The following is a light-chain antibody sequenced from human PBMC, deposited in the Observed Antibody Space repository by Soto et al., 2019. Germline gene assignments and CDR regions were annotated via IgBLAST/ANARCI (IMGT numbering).Light chain of an antibody. CDR2: YIS. V-gene: IGKV3D-15*01. CDR1: QSAGNF. Sequence: EIGVSRSPSTLSVSTGETASLSCGASQSAGNFLAWYQQKPGQAPRLLIYYISTRATGIPARFSGSGSGTEFTLTINSLQSEDSAVYYCQQHNQWPITFGQGTRLENK. J-gene: IGKJ5*01. CDR3: QQHNQWPIT.